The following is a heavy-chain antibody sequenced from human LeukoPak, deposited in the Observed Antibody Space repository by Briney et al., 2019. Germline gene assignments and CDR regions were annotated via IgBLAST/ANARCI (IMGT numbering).Heavy chain of an antibody. V-gene: IGHV3-33*01. J-gene: IGHJ4*02. D-gene: IGHD1-14*01. CDR2: IWYDGSSK. Sequence: GGSLRLSCAASGFTFRNHGMHWVRQAPGKGLQWVAIIWYDGSSKYHEDSVKGRFTISRDNSKNTLYLQMNSLRAEDTAVYYCARDREDHNLDYCGQGPLVPVSS. CDR3: ARDREDHNLDY. CDR1: GFTFRNHG.